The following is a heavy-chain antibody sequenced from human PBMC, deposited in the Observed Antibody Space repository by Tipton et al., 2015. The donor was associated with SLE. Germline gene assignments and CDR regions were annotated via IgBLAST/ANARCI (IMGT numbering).Heavy chain of an antibody. J-gene: IGHJ1*01. Sequence: LRFSCTVSGTSISGYYWNWIRQSPGRGLEWVGYISYSGNTNYNPSLKRRVTISVDTSKTHFSLNLSSVTAADTAVYYCARGGLGSDLRGSIYLGLWGQGALVTVSS. CDR3: ARGGLGSDLRGSIYLGL. V-gene: IGHV4-59*01. D-gene: IGHD7-27*01. CDR2: ISYSGNT. CDR1: GTSISGYY.